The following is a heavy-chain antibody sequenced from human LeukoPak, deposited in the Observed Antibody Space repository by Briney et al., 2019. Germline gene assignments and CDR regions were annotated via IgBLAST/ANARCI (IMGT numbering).Heavy chain of an antibody. CDR3: ARDLGYDYVWGSYRFPNPYYFDY. Sequence: ASVKVSCKASGYTFTDYFIHCVRQAPGQGLEWMGWINPNSGGTNYAQKFQGRVTMTRDTSISTAYMELSRLRSDDTAVYYCARDLGYDYVWGSYRFPNPYYFDYWGQGTLVTVSS. CDR1: GYTFTDYF. V-gene: IGHV1-2*02. J-gene: IGHJ4*02. D-gene: IGHD3-16*02. CDR2: INPNSGGT.